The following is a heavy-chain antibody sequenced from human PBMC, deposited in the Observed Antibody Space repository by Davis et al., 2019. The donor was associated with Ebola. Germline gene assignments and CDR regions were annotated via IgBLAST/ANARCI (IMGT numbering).Heavy chain of an antibody. Sequence: PGGSLRLSCAAPGFTFSDYEMNWVRQAPGKGLEWISYISSSGTATIYADSVKGRFTISRENSKNSIFLQLNSLRAEDTAVYYCAKQLGSGFIFDGMDVWGQGTTVTVSS. CDR2: ISSSGTAT. V-gene: IGHV3-48*03. CDR1: GFTFSDYE. D-gene: IGHD3-3*01. CDR3: AKQLGSGFIFDGMDV. J-gene: IGHJ6*02.